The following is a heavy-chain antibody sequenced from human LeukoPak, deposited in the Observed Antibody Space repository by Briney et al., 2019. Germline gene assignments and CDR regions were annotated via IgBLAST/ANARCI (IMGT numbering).Heavy chain of an antibody. Sequence: GGSLRLSCAASGFTFSDYYMSWIRQAPGKGLEWVSYISSSGSTIYYADSVKGRFTISRDNAKNSLYLQMNSLRAEDTAVYYCAREGGNYDYGDYGASLGYYYYMDVWGKGTTVTISS. CDR3: AREGGNYDYGDYGASLGYYYYMDV. CDR2: ISSSGSTI. J-gene: IGHJ6*03. V-gene: IGHV3-11*01. D-gene: IGHD4-17*01. CDR1: GFTFSDYY.